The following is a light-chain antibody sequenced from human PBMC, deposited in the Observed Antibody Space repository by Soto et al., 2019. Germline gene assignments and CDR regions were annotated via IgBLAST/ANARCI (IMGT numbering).Light chain of an antibody. CDR2: EVS. CDR3: SSYTSSSTL. V-gene: IGLV2-14*01. CDR1: SSDVGSYNY. Sequence: QSALTQPASVSGSPGQSITISCTGTSSDVGSYNYVSWYQQHPGKAPKLMIYEVSDRPSGISSRFSGSKSGNTASLTISGLQTEDEDDYYCSSYTSSSTLFGTGSQVTVL. J-gene: IGLJ1*01.